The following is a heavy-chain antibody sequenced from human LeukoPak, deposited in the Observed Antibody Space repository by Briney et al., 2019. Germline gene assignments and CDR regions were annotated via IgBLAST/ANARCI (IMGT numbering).Heavy chain of an antibody. D-gene: IGHD3-22*01. J-gene: IGHJ3*02. CDR1: GYTFTSYG. CDR3: ARRLYYYDSSGYYYVGAFDI. V-gene: IGHV1-18*01. Sequence: ASVKVSCKASGYTFTSYGISWVRQAPGQGLEWMGWISAYNGNTNYAQKLQGRVTMTTDTSTSTAYMELRSLRSDDTAVYYCARRLYYYDSSGYYYVGAFDIWGQGTMVTVSS. CDR2: ISAYNGNT.